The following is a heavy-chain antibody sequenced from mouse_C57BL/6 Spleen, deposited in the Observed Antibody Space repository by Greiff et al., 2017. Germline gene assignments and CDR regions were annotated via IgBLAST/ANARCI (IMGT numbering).Heavy chain of an antibody. CDR3: ARRYYGSSLYYAMDY. Sequence: VQLQQSGPELVKPGASVKISCKASGYSFTDYNMNWVKQSNGKSLEWIGVLNPNYGTTSYNQKFKGKATLTVDQSSSTAYMQLNSLTSEDSAVYYCARRYYGSSLYYAMDYWGQGTSVTVSS. CDR2: LNPNYGTT. J-gene: IGHJ4*01. V-gene: IGHV1-39*01. CDR1: GYSFTDYN. D-gene: IGHD1-1*01.